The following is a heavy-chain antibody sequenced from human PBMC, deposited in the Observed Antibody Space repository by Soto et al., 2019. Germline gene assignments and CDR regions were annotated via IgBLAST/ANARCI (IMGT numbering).Heavy chain of an antibody. D-gene: IGHD2-2*02. CDR2: ITSDGSIK. V-gene: IGHV3-30-3*01. CDR1: GFSFSRYA. J-gene: IGHJ6*02. CDR3: ARDRLFESQTYNYNYDMDV. Sequence: PGGSLRLSCAASGFSFSRYAMKWVRQAPGKGLEWVAVITSDGSIKYYADSVNGRYTISRDNSNNTLFLQLNSLRAEDTAVYYCARDRLFESQTYNYNYDMDVWGQGTTVTVSS.